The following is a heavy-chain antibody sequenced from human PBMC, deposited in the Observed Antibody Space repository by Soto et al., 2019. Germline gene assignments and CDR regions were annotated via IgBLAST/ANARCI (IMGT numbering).Heavy chain of an antibody. J-gene: IGHJ5*02. CDR3: ARSVFP. CDR1: GGSITSGGYY. Sequence: QVQLQESGPGLVKPSQTLSLTCTVSGGSITSGGYYWSWIRQHPGKGLGWIGYISYSGFTYYNPSLKRRVTISVDTSKNQFPLKLSSVTAAVTAVYYCARSVFPWGQGTLVTVSS. V-gene: IGHV4-31*03. CDR2: ISYSGFT.